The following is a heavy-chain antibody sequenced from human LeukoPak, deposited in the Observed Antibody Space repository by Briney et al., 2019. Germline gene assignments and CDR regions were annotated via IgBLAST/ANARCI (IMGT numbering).Heavy chain of an antibody. CDR3: ARQSSSSAPGSNYMDV. D-gene: IGHD6-6*01. Sequence: SETLSLTCAVYGGSFSGYYWSWIRQPPGKGLEWIGEINHSGSTNYNPSLKSRVTISVDTSKNQFSLKLSSVTAADTAVYYCARQSSSSAPGSNYMDVWGKGTTVTVSS. CDR1: GGSFSGYY. V-gene: IGHV4-34*01. CDR2: INHSGST. J-gene: IGHJ6*03.